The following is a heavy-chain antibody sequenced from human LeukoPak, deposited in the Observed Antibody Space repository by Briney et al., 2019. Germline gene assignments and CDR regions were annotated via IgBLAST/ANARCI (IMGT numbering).Heavy chain of an antibody. Sequence: ASVKVSCKASGYTFTGYYIHWVRQAPGQGLEWMGWINAGNGNTKYSQEFQGRVTITRDTSASTAYMELSSLRSEDMAVYYCARGGFYSYGPDYWGQGTLVTVSS. V-gene: IGHV1-3*03. J-gene: IGHJ4*02. CDR1: GYTFTGYY. CDR3: ARGGFYSYGPDY. CDR2: INAGNGNT. D-gene: IGHD5-18*01.